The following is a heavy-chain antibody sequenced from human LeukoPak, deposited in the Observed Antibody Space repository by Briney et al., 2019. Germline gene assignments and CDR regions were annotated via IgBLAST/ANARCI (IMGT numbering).Heavy chain of an antibody. CDR2: ISAYNGNT. CDR3: ARGSSWYRSFDWYFDL. CDR1: GHTFTSYG. J-gene: IGHJ2*01. D-gene: IGHD6-13*01. V-gene: IGHV1-18*01. Sequence: ASVKVSCKASGHTFTSYGISWVRQAPGQGLEWMGWISAYNGNTNYAQKLQGRVTMTTDTSTSTAYMELRSLRSDDTAVYYCARGSSWYRSFDWYFDLWGRGTLVTVSS.